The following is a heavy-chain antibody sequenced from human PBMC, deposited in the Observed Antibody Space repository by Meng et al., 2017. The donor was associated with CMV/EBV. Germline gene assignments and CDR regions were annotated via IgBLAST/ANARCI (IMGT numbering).Heavy chain of an antibody. Sequence: SVKVSCKASGGTFSSYTISWVRQAPGQGLEWMGRIIPILGIANYAQKFQGRVTITADKSTSTAYMELSSLRSEDTAVYYCASSRITIFGVVIPRRYYGMDVWGQGTTVTVSS. CDR3: ASSRITIFGVVIPRRYYGMDV. J-gene: IGHJ6*02. CDR2: IIPILGIA. D-gene: IGHD3-3*01. CDR1: GGTFSSYT. V-gene: IGHV1-69*02.